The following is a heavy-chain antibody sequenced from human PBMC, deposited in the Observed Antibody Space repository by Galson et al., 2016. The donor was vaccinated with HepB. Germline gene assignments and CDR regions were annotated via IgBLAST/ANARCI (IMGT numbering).Heavy chain of an antibody. Sequence: SLRLSCAAPGFTFSSYGIHWVRQAPGKGLEWVAVISYDGSNKYNADSVKGRFTISRDNSKKTLYLQMNSLRAEDTAVFYCAKESGKYRYYYYGMNVWGQGTTVTVSS. J-gene: IGHJ6*02. V-gene: IGHV3-30*18. CDR2: ISYDGSNK. D-gene: IGHD2-2*01. CDR3: AKESGKYRYYYYGMNV. CDR1: GFTFSSYG.